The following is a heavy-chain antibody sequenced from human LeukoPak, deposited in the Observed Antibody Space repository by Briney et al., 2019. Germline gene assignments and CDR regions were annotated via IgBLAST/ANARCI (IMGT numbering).Heavy chain of an antibody. CDR1: GFTFSSYS. V-gene: IGHV3-21*01. CDR3: ARATYGSGSYNPY. Sequence: PGGSLRLSCAASGFTFSSYSMNWVRKAPGKGLEWVSSISSSSSYIYYADSVKGRFTISRDNAKNSLYLQMNSLRAEDTAVYYCARATYGSGSYNPYCGQGTLVTVSS. J-gene: IGHJ4*02. D-gene: IGHD3-10*01. CDR2: ISSSSSYI.